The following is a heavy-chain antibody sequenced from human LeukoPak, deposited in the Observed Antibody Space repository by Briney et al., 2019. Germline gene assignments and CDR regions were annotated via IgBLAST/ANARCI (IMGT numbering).Heavy chain of an antibody. CDR3: AKVYWYGSGSFIFDY. Sequence: GGSLRLSCAASGFTFSSYAMSWVRQAPGKGLEWVSSISDSADNTYYAASVKGRFTISRDNSKNTLFLQMNSLGAEDTAVYYCAKVYWYGSGSFIFDYWGQGTLVTVSS. CDR1: GFTFSSYA. CDR2: ISDSADNT. D-gene: IGHD3-10*01. J-gene: IGHJ4*02. V-gene: IGHV3-23*01.